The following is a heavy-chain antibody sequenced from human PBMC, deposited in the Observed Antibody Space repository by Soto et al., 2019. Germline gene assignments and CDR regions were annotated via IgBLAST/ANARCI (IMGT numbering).Heavy chain of an antibody. CDR1: GFTFNTYA. D-gene: IGHD3-22*01. V-gene: IGHV3-23*01. CDR3: AKGVNYYDSSGYYSYYYNGMDV. J-gene: IGHJ6*02. CDR2: ISGSGGST. Sequence: GGSLRLSCAASGFTFNTYAMSWVRQAPGKGLEWVSAISGSGGSTYYADSVKGRFTISRDNSKNTVYLQMNSLRAEDTAVYYCAKGVNYYDSSGYYSYYYNGMDVWGQGTTVTVSS.